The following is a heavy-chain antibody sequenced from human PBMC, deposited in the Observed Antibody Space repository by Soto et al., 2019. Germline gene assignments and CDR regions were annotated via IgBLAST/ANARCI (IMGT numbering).Heavy chain of an antibody. V-gene: IGHV1-24*01. CDR2: FDPEDGET. CDR3: ATGTKGVYYYYGMDV. CDR1: GYTPTEIF. J-gene: IGHJ6*02. D-gene: IGHD1-7*01. Sequence: APVKGSCKVSGYTPTEIFMPWGRQAPVKGLDWMGVFDPEDGETIYAQKFQGRVTMTEDTSTDTANMELSSLRSEDTAVYYCATGTKGVYYYYGMDVWGQGTTVTVSS.